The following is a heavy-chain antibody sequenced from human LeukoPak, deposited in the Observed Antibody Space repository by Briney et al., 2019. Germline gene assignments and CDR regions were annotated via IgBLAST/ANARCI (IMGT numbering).Heavy chain of an antibody. J-gene: IGHJ4*02. CDR2: IYYSGST. CDR3: ARHAGRYYFDSSGFFDY. CDR1: GGSISSYY. D-gene: IGHD3-22*01. V-gene: IGHV4-39*01. Sequence: KSSETLSLTCTVSGGSISSYYWGWIRQPPGRGPEWIGSIYYSGSTYYNPSLKSRVTISVDTSKNQFSLKLTSVTAADTAVYYCARHAGRYYFDSSGFFDYWGQGTLVTVSS.